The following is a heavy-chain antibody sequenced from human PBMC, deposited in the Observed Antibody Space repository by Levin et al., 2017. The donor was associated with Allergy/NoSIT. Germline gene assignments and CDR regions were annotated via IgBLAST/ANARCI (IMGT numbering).Heavy chain of an antibody. CDR3: ARGGYDFWSGYYSQGDYYYGMDV. V-gene: IGHV1-46*01. J-gene: IGHJ6*02. CDR1: GYTFTSYY. D-gene: IGHD3-3*01. CDR2: INPSGGST. Sequence: GESLKISCKASGYTFTSYYMHWVRQAPGQGLEWMGIINPSGGSTSYAQKFQGRVTMTRDTSTSTVYMELSSLRSEDTAVYYCARGGYDFWSGYYSQGDYYYGMDVWGQGTTVTVSS.